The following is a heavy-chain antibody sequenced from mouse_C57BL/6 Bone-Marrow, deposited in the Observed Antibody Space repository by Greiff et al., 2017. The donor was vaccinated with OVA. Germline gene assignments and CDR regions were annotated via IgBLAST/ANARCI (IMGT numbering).Heavy chain of an antibody. V-gene: IGHV1-81*01. CDR1: GYTFTSYG. D-gene: IGHD1-1*01. J-gene: IGHJ2*01. CDR3: ARRRGSSFDY. Sequence: VQLQQSGAELARPGASVKLSCKASGYTFTSYGISWVKQRTGQGLEWIGEIYPRSGNTYYNEKFKGKATLTADKSSSTAYMEFRSLTSEDSAVYFCARRRGSSFDYWGQGTTLTVSS. CDR2: IYPRSGNT.